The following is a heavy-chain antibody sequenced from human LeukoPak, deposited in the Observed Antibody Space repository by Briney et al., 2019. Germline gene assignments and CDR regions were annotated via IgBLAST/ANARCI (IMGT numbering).Heavy chain of an antibody. D-gene: IGHD2-2*02. CDR2: IYYSGST. CDR3: ARERGYCSSTSCYRPPAFDI. J-gene: IGHJ3*02. CDR1: GGSISSGGYY. Sequence: SETLSLTCTVSGGSISSGGYYWSWIRQHPGKGLEWIGYIYYSGSTYYNPSLKSRVTISVDTSKNQFSLKLSSVTAADTAVYYCARERGYCSSTSCYRPPAFDIWGQGTMVTVSS. V-gene: IGHV4-31*03.